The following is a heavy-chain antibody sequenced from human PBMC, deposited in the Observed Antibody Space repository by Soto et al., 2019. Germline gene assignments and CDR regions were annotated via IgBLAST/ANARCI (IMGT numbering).Heavy chain of an antibody. CDR2: IYHSGST. D-gene: IGHD2-2*01. CDR1: GGSISRGGYS. V-gene: IGHV4-30-2*01. J-gene: IGHJ5*02. CDR3: VRVPDR. Sequence: SETLSLTCAVSGGSISRGGYSWSWIRQPPGKGLEWIGYIYHSGSTYYNPSLKSRVTISVDRSKNQFSLKLSSVTAADTAVYYCVRVPDRWGQGTLVTVSS.